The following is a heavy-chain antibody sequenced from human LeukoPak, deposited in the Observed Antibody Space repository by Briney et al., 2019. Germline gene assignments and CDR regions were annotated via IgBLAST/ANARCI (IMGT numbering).Heavy chain of an antibody. CDR1: RGSISSDY. J-gene: IGHJ5*02. CDR2: IYYSGST. V-gene: IGHV4-59*01. Sequence: PSETLSLTCTLSRGSISSDYWSCIRQPPGKGLEWIGYIYYSGSTNYNPSLKSRVTISVDTSKNQFSLKLSSLTAADTAVYYCTRERGPLSGWYSWWFDPWGQGTLVTVSS. CDR3: TRERGPLSGWYSWWFDP. D-gene: IGHD6-19*01.